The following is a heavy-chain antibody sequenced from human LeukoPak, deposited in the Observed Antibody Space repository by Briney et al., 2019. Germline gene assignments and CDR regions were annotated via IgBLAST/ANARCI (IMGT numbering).Heavy chain of an antibody. CDR1: AASIRSFLNY. Sequence: SETLALTCTVSAASIRSFLNYWRSIPPPKGQGLERIASIYYSGSPYYNPSLRSRVTISVDTSKNQFSLKLSSVTAADTAVYYCARLHYGAGSYFDYWGQGTLVTVSS. CDR3: ARLHYGAGSYFDY. CDR2: IYYSGSP. J-gene: IGHJ4*02. V-gene: IGHV4-39*01. D-gene: IGHD3-10*01.